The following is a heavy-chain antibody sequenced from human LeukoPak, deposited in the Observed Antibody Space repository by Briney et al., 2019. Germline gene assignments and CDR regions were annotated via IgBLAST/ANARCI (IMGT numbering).Heavy chain of an antibody. CDR1: GGSFSGYY. CDR3: ARPRYYYDSSGYYYVY. CDR2: INHSGST. D-gene: IGHD3-22*01. J-gene: IGHJ4*02. Sequence: SETLSLTCAVYGGSFSGYYWSWIRQPPGKGLEWIGEINHSGSTNYNPSLKSRVTISVDTSKNQFSLKLSSVTAADTAVHYCARPRYYYDSSGYYYVYWGQGTLVTVSS. V-gene: IGHV4-34*01.